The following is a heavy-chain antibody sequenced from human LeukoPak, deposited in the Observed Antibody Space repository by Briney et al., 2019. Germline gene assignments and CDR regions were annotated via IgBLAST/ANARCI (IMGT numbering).Heavy chain of an antibody. J-gene: IGHJ4*02. CDR3: ARQIASAGTAGFDF. D-gene: IGHD6-13*01. CDR1: GGSFSGYY. V-gene: IGHV4-34*01. Sequence: SETLSLTCAVYGGSFSGYYWSWIRQPPGKGLEWIGEINHSGSTNYNPSPKSRVTISVDTSKNQFSLKLSSVTAADTAVYYCARQIASAGTAGFDFWGQGALVTVSS. CDR2: INHSGST.